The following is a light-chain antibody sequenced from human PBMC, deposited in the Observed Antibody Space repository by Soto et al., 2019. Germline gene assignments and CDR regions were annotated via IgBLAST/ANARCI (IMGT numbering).Light chain of an antibody. CDR2: DVS. V-gene: IGKV1-5*01. Sequence: IQMTQSPSTLSASVGDTVTVTCRASQSVSGWLAWYQQKPGEAPKLLIYDVSSLESGVPSRFSGSGSGTEFTLTISSLQPDDFATYYCQQYNSYITFGQGTRREIK. CDR3: QQYNSYIT. J-gene: IGKJ5*01. CDR1: QSVSGW.